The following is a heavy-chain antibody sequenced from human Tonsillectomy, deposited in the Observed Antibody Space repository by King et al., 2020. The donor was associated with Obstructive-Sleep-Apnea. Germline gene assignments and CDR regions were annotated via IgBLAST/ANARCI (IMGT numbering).Heavy chain of an antibody. Sequence: HVQLQESGPGLVKPSETLSLTCTVSCGSISSYYLRWIRQPPGKGLEGSGDIYYSGTTNYNPSPKSRVTISVETSKNPFSLKLSSVTAADTAVYYCAGIYTYGSAYHGLDVWGQGTTVTVSS. D-gene: IGHD5-18*01. CDR2: IYYSGTT. J-gene: IGHJ6*02. V-gene: IGHV4-59*01. CDR3: AGIYTYGSAYHGLDV. CDR1: CGSISSYY.